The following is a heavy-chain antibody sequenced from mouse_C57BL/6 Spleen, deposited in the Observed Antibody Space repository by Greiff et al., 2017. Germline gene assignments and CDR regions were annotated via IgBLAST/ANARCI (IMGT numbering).Heavy chain of an antibody. CDR3: ARDSDYYGSSPLYWYFDV. V-gene: IGHV1-22*01. D-gene: IGHD1-1*01. CDR1: GYTFTDYN. Sequence: EVQLQESGPELVKPGASVKMSCKASGYTFTDYNMHWVKQSHGKSLEWIGYINPNNGGTSYNQKFKGKATLTVNKSSSTAYMELRSLTSEDSAVYYCARDSDYYGSSPLYWYFDVWGTGTTVTVSS. J-gene: IGHJ1*03. CDR2: INPNNGGT.